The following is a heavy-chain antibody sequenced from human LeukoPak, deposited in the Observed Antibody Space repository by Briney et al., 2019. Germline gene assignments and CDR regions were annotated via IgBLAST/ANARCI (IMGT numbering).Heavy chain of an antibody. CDR1: GFTFSSYA. V-gene: IGHV3-23*01. Sequence: GGSLRLSCAASGFTFSSYAMNWVRQAPGKGLEWVSAISGSGGSTYYADSVKGRFTISRDNSKNTLYLQMNSLRAEDTAVYYCAKDKYSSSGTDYWGQGTLVTVSS. CDR3: AKDKYSSSGTDY. J-gene: IGHJ4*02. D-gene: IGHD6-13*01. CDR2: ISGSGGST.